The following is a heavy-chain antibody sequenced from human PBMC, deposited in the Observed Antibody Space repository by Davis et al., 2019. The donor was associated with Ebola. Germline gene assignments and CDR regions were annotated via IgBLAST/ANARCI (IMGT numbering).Heavy chain of an antibody. CDR2: IYYSGST. CDR1: GGSISSYY. Sequence: PSETLSLTCTVSGGSISSYYWSWIRQPLGKGLEWIGYIYYSGSTNYNPSLKSRVTISVDTSKNQFSLKLSSVTAADTAVYYCARDTRGYYYGMDVWGQGTTVTVSS. J-gene: IGHJ6*02. CDR3: ARDTRGYYYGMDV. V-gene: IGHV4-59*12.